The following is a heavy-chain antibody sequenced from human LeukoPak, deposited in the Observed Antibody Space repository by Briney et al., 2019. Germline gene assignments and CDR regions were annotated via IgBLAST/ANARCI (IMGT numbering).Heavy chain of an antibody. J-gene: IGHJ4*02. D-gene: IGHD3-10*01. CDR3: ARWDYYASGSYFIDF. V-gene: IGHV4-39*01. Sequence: PSETLSLTCTVSGGSISSGNYYWGWIRQPPGKGLEWIANIYYSGSTYYNPSLKSRVTISVDTSKNQFSLRLSSVTAADTAVYYCARWDYYASGSYFIDFWGQGTLVTVSS. CDR2: IYYSGST. CDR1: GGSISSGNYY.